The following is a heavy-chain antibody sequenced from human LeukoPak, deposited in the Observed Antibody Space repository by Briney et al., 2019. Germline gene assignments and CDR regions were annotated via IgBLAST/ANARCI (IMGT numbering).Heavy chain of an antibody. CDR3: ASVPPGYSYSDV. Sequence: ASVKVSCKASGYTFTSYGISWVRQAPGQGLEWMGWISAYNGNTNYAQKLQGRVTMTTDTSTSTAYMELRSLGSDDTAVYYCASVPPGYSYSDVWGQGTTVTVSS. D-gene: IGHD5-18*01. V-gene: IGHV1-18*01. CDR1: GYTFTSYG. CDR2: ISAYNGNT. J-gene: IGHJ6*02.